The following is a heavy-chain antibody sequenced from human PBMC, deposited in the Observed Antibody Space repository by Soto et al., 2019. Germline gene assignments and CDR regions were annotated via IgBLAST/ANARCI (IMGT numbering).Heavy chain of an antibody. V-gene: IGHV4-31*03. CDR1: GGSISSGGYY. Sequence: PSETLSLTCTVSGGSISSGGYYWSWIRQHPGKGLEWIGYIYYSGSTYYNPSLKSRVTISVDTSKNQFSLKLSSVTAADTAVYYCARTCRIVLMVYASGWFDPWGQGTLVTVSS. D-gene: IGHD2-8*01. J-gene: IGHJ5*02. CDR3: ARTCRIVLMVYASGWFDP. CDR2: IYYSGST.